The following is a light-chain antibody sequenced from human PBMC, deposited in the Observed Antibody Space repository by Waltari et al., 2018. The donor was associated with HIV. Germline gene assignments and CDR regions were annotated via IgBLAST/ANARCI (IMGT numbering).Light chain of an antibody. J-gene: IGKJ1*01. Sequence: EVVLTQSPATVSVSPGGRVILSGRASQSVTKNLAWYQQKPGQAPRLVICGASTRAAGVPARCTGSGSGTQFTLTISSLQSEDFAIYYCQQYHNYWTFGQGSK. V-gene: IGKV3-15*01. CDR1: QSVTKN. CDR3: QQYHNYWT. CDR2: GAS.